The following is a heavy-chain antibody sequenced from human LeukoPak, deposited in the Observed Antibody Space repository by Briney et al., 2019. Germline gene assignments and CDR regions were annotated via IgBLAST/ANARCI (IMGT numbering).Heavy chain of an antibody. CDR3: ARGRTTVTIDY. J-gene: IGHJ4*02. CDR2: MNPNSGNT. D-gene: IGHD4-17*01. CDR1: GYTFTSYD. Sequence: ASVKVSCKASGYTFTSYDINWARQATGQGLEWMGWMNPNSGNTGYAQKFQGRVTITRNTSISTAYMELSSLRSEDTAVYYCARGRTTVTIDYWGQGTLVTVSS. V-gene: IGHV1-8*03.